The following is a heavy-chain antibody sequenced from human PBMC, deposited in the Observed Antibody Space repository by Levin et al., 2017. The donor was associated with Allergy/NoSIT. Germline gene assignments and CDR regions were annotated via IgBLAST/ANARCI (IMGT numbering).Heavy chain of an antibody. D-gene: IGHD1-26*01. CDR2: INPNSGGT. Sequence: PGESLKISCKASGYTFTGYYMHWVRQAPGQGLEWMGWINPNSGGTNYAQKFQGRVTMTRDTSISTAYMELSRLRSDDTAVYYCARELHTVQKRGSPVDYWGQGTLVTVSS. CDR1: GYTFTGYY. V-gene: IGHV1-2*02. CDR3: ARELHTVQKRGSPVDY. J-gene: IGHJ4*02.